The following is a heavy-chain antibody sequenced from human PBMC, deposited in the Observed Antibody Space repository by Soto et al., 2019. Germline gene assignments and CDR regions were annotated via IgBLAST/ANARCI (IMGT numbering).Heavy chain of an antibody. CDR3: ARHLAGTSDY. CDR1: GGSISSYY. Sequence: QVQLQESGPGLVKPSETLSLTCTVSGGSISSYYWSWIRQPPGKGLEWSGYIYYSGSTNYNPSLKSRVTISVDTSKNQFSLKLSSVTAADTAVYYCARHLAGTSDYWGQGTLVTVSS. V-gene: IGHV4-59*08. D-gene: IGHD1-1*01. CDR2: IYYSGST. J-gene: IGHJ4*02.